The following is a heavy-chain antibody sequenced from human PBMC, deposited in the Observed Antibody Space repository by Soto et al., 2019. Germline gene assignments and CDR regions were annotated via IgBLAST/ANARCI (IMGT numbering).Heavy chain of an antibody. V-gene: IGHV4-39*01. Sequence: SETLSLTCTVSGGSISSSSYYWGWIRQPPGKGLEWIGSIYYSGSTYYNPSLKSGVTISVDTSKNQFSLMLSSVTAADTAVYYCARHGAMVRGASPYFDYWGQGTLVTVSS. CDR3: ARHGAMVRGASPYFDY. D-gene: IGHD3-10*01. J-gene: IGHJ4*02. CDR1: GGSISSSSYY. CDR2: IYYSGST.